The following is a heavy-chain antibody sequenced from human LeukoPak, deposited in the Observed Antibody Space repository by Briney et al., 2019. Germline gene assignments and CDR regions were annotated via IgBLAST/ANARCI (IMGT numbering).Heavy chain of an antibody. CDR1: GESFNGYY. CDR3: ARGEYGNQRSNSLFDP. J-gene: IGHJ5*02. V-gene: IGHV4-34*01. Sequence: SETLSLTCAVYGESFNGYYWSWIRQPPGKGLEWIGEISHRGSTNYNPSLKSRVTISIDTSKNQFSLKLNSVTAADKAVYYCARGEYGNQRSNSLFDPWGQGTVVTVSS. D-gene: IGHD4-17*01. CDR2: ISHRGST.